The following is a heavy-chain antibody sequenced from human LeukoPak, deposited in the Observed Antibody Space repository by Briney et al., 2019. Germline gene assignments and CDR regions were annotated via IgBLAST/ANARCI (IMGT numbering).Heavy chain of an antibody. J-gene: IGHJ3*02. CDR2: IYYSGST. D-gene: IGHD1-7*01. CDR3: ARGPVGGTTYNDGDAFDI. CDR1: GDSISSSRSY. V-gene: IGHV4-39*07. Sequence: SETLSLTCTVSGDSISSSRSYWGWIRQPPGKGLEWIGSIYYSGSTYYNTSLKSRVTISVDTSKNQFSLKLSSVTAADTAVYYCARGPVGGTTYNDGDAFDIWGQGTMVTVSS.